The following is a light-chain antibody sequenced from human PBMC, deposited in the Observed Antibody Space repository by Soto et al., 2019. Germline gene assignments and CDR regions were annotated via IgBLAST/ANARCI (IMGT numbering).Light chain of an antibody. V-gene: IGLV2-14*03. CDR2: DVT. Sequence: QSVLTQPASVSGSPGQSITISCTGTSIDIGLYNYVSWYQRHPGKAPRLIIYDVTSRPSGVSNRFSGSKSGNTASLTIYGLQAEDEADYYCSSYTSDTTLIFGGGTKLTVL. J-gene: IGLJ2*01. CDR1: SIDIGLYNY. CDR3: SSYTSDTTLI.